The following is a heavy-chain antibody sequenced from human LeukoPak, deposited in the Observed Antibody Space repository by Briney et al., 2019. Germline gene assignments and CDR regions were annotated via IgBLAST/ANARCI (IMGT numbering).Heavy chain of an antibody. CDR1: GFTFSNYD. V-gene: IGHV3-13*05. CDR2: IGTAGDP. J-gene: IGHJ6*02. D-gene: IGHD1-26*01. CDR3: ARGSAVVGATGYYNGMDV. Sequence: GSLRLSCAASGFTFSNYDIHWVRQATGKGLEWVSGIGTAGDPYYPGSVKGRFTISRENAKNSLYLQMNSLRAGDTAVYYCARGSAVVGATGYYNGMDVWGQGTTVTVSS.